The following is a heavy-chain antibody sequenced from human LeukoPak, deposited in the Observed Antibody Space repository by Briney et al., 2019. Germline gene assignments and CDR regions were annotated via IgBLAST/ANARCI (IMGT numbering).Heavy chain of an antibody. CDR3: ARDLATVTFYYFDY. CDR1: VYTFTSYY. CDR2: INPSGGST. D-gene: IGHD4-17*01. Sequence: ASVTVSFKSSVYTFTSYYMHWVRQAPGQGLEWMGIINPSGGSTSYAQKFQGRVTMTRDTSTSTVYMELSSLRSEDTAVYYCARDLATVTFYYFDYWGQGTLVTVSS. J-gene: IGHJ4*02. V-gene: IGHV1-46*01.